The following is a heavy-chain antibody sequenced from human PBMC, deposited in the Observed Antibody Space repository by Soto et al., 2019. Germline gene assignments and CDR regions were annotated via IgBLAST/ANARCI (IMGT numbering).Heavy chain of an antibody. Sequence: SETMRVTSTVSGGTSGRISVYRGWIRKPPGKGPQWVGSVYYSGSTYYNRSLKSRVTTSVDRSKNRVSLKLSWVTAADTAVYYCARHSRYCTNGVCYGFDYYYHYGMDVRGQGATVTVSS. CDR2: VYYSGST. D-gene: IGHD2-8*01. CDR1: GGTSGRISVY. V-gene: IGHV4-39*01. J-gene: IGHJ6*02. CDR3: ARHSRYCTNGVCYGFDYYYHYGMDV.